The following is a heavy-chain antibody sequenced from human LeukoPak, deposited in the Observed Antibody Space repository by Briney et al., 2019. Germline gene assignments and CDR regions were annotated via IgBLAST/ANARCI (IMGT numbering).Heavy chain of an antibody. J-gene: IGHJ4*02. CDR2: IYTTGST. CDR1: GVSIANTFYY. Sequence: PSETLSLTCTVSGVSIANTFYYWNWLRQPAGKGLEWIGRIYTTGSTDYNPSLKSRVTISLDTARNQFSLKLSSVTAADTAVYYCARRQDGHDYWGQGTLVTDSS. CDR3: ARRQDGHDY. V-gene: IGHV4-61*02.